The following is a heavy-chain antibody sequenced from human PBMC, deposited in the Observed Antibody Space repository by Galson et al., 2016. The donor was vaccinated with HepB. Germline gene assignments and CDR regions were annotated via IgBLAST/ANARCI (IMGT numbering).Heavy chain of an antibody. Sequence: SLRLSCAASGFTFSTYEMTWVRQTPGKGLEWISFITLSGDFTSYADSVKGRFTISRDNTKNLLYLQMNSLRAEDSAVYYCARDTVGDEEFDYWGQGTLVTVSS. V-gene: IGHV3-48*03. CDR1: GFTFSTYE. CDR2: ITLSGDFT. D-gene: IGHD2-8*02. J-gene: IGHJ4*02. CDR3: ARDTVGDEEFDY.